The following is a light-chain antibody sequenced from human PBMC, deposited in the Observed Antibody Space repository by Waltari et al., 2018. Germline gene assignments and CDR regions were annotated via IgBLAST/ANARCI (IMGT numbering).Light chain of an antibody. Sequence: DIQMTQSPSSLSASIGDRVTITCRASQGITNDLAWYQQKPGKAPKLLIFEASRLQSGIPSRFSGTGSGTDFTLIINNLQSEDFATYYCHHYYNFPRTFGQGTKVEIK. V-gene: IGKV1-NL1*01. CDR3: HHYYNFPRT. CDR2: EAS. CDR1: QGITND. J-gene: IGKJ1*01.